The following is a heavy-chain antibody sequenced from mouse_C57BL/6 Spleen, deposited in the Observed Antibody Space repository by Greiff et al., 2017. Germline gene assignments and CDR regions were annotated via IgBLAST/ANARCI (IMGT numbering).Heavy chain of an antibody. Sequence: QVQLQQPGTELVKPGASVKLSCTASGYTFTSYWMHWVKQRPGQGLEWIGNINPSNGGTNYNEKFKSKATLTVDKSSSPAYMQLSSLTSEDSAVYYCARGAPNLWCFDVWGTGTTVTVSS. D-gene: IGHD4-1*01. CDR3: ARGAPNLWCFDV. J-gene: IGHJ1*03. CDR1: GYTFTSYW. V-gene: IGHV1-53*01. CDR2: INPSNGGT.